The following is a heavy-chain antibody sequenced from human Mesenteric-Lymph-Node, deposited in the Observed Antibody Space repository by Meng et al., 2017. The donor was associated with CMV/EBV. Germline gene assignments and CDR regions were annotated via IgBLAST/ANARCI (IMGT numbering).Heavy chain of an antibody. Sequence: GESLKISCAVSGFTLSDHSMDWVRQAPGKGLEWIGRSRNRANSYSTEYLASVKGRFRISRDDAENSVSLQMNSLRAEDTAVYYCARDVRRGYGMDVWGQGTTVTVSS. J-gene: IGHJ6*02. D-gene: IGHD3-10*01. V-gene: IGHV3-72*01. CDR1: GFTLSDHS. CDR3: ARDVRRGYGMDV. CDR2: SRNRANSYST.